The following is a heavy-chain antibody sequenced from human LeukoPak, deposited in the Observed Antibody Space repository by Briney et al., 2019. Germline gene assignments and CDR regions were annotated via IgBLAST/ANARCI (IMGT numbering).Heavy chain of an antibody. V-gene: IGHV1-8*03. J-gene: IGHJ4*02. D-gene: IGHD3-3*01. CDR2: MNPNSGNT. CDR1: GGTFSSYA. CDR3: ARGLGYYDFWSGYQTNTPTDY. Sequence: ASVKVSCKASGGTFSSYAINWVRQATGQGLEWMGWMNPNSGNTGYAQKFQGGVTITRNTSISTAYMELSSLRSEDTAVYYCARGLGYYDFWSGYQTNTPTDYWGQGTLVTVSS.